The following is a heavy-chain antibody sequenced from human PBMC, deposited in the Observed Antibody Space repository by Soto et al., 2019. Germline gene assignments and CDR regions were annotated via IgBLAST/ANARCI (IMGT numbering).Heavy chain of an antibody. CDR2: INPNSVGT. Sequence: SEKTCSKAPGYTFTSYYTHWVRQAPGQGLEWMGWINPNSVGTNYAQKFLGWVTMIRDTSIRTAYMELGRLRSDVTAVYYCASARLIYRVDYNYGMDVWREGTTVTLSS. CDR3: ASARLIYRVDYNYGMDV. J-gene: IGHJ6*01. CDR1: GYTFTSYY. V-gene: IGHV1-2*04. D-gene: IGHD5-12*01.